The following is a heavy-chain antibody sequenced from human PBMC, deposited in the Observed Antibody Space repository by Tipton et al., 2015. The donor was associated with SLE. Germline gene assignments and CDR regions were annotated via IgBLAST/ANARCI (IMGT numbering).Heavy chain of an antibody. Sequence: SLRLSCAASGFTFSSYEMNWVRQAPGKGLEWISYISSSGRTIYYADSVKGRFTISRDNAKNSLYLQMNSLRAEDTAVYYCARDKTSMGGHFDYWGQGTLVTVSS. CDR1: GFTFSSYE. CDR2: ISSSGRTI. V-gene: IGHV3-48*03. J-gene: IGHJ4*02. D-gene: IGHD1-26*01. CDR3: ARDKTSMGGHFDY.